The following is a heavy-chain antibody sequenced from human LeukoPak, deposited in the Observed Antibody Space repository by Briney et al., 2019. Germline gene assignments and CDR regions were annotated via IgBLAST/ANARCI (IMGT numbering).Heavy chain of an antibody. CDR1: GGSFSGYY. Sequence: SETLPLTCAVYGGSFSGYYWSWIRQPPGKGLEWIGEINHSGSTNYNPSLKSRVTISVDTSKNQFSLKLSSVTAADTAVYYCASTYGSGSYGSDYWGQGTLVTVSS. CDR2: INHSGST. J-gene: IGHJ4*02. V-gene: IGHV4-34*01. D-gene: IGHD3-10*01. CDR3: ASTYGSGSYGSDY.